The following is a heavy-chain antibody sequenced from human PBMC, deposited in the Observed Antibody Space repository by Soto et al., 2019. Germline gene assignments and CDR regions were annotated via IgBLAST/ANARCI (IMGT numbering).Heavy chain of an antibody. Sequence: SETLSLTCTVSGGSVSSGSYYWSWIRQPPGKGLEWIGYIYYSGSTNYNPSLKSRVTISVDTSKNQFSLKLSSVTAADAAVYYCARAGPRTGTPRFYYFDYWGQGTLVTVSS. V-gene: IGHV4-61*01. CDR3: ARAGPRTGTPRFYYFDY. CDR1: GGSVSSGSYY. CDR2: IYYSGST. J-gene: IGHJ4*02. D-gene: IGHD1-7*01.